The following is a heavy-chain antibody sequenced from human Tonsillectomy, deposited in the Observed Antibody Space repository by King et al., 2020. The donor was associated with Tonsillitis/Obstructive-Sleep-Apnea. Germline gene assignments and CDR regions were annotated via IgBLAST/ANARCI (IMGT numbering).Heavy chain of an antibody. D-gene: IGHD6-19*01. V-gene: IGHV4-59*08. CDR1: GGSISSYY. J-gene: IGHJ2*01. Sequence: VQLQESGPGLVKPSETLSLTCTVSGGSISSYYWSWIRQPPGKGLEWIGYIYYSGSTNYNPSLKSRVTISVDTSKNQFSLKLSSVTAADPAVYYCSRRAAVAGRDWYFDLWGRGTLVTVSS. CDR2: IYYSGST. CDR3: SRRAAVAGRDWYFDL.